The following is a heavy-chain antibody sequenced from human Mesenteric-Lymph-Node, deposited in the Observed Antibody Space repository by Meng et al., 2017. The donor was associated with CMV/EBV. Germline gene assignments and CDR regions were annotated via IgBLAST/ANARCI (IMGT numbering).Heavy chain of an antibody. D-gene: IGHD7-27*01. CDR2: IRYDGSNK. CDR3: AKEHTYLTGGGAGNYYGMDV. Sequence: GESLKISCAASGFTFSSYGMHWVRQAPGKGLEWVAFIRYDGSNKYYADSVKGRFTISRDNSKNTLYLQMNSLRAEDTAVYYCAKEHTYLTGGGAGNYYGMDVWGQGTTVTVSS. CDR1: GFTFSSYG. J-gene: IGHJ6*02. V-gene: IGHV3-30*02.